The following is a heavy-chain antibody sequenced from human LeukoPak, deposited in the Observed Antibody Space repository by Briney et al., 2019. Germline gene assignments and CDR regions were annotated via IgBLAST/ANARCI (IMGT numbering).Heavy chain of an antibody. V-gene: IGHV5-51*01. J-gene: IGHJ4*02. CDR3: ARLPGYCTGGSCYFDY. D-gene: IGHD2-15*01. Sequence: PGESLKISCKGSGYSFTNYWIGWVRQMPGKGLGWMGIIYPGDSDTRYSPSFPGQVTFSADKSISTTSLQWSSMKASDTAMYYCARLPGYCTGGSCYFDYWGQGTLVTVSS. CDR2: IYPGDSDT. CDR1: GYSFTNYW.